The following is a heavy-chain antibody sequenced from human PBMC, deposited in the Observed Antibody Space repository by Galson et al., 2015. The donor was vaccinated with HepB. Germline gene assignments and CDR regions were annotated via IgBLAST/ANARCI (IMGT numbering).Heavy chain of an antibody. D-gene: IGHD3-22*01. J-gene: IGHJ4*02. CDR1: GYTFTDYG. V-gene: IGHV1-18*01. CDR2: INPDNGNT. CDR3: AKDREPLLPGIYFVAFDH. Sequence: SVKVSCKASGYTFTDYGISWVREAPGQGLEWMGWINPDNGNTNFAQKFQDRVTLTTDTSTSTAYRDLKSLRPDDRAVYYCAKDREPLLPGIYFVAFDHWGQGTLVTVSS.